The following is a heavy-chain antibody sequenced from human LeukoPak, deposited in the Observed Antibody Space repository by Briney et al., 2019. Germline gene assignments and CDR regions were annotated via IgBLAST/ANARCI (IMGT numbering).Heavy chain of an antibody. Sequence: PGGSLRLSCAASGFTFSSYSMNWVRQAPGKGLEWVSYISSSSSTIYYADSVKGRFTISRDTAKNSLYLQMNSLRAEDTAVYYCARKVQGYRNDYWGQGTLVTVSS. D-gene: IGHD3-16*02. CDR3: ARKVQGYRNDY. CDR2: ISSSSSTI. J-gene: IGHJ4*02. CDR1: GFTFSSYS. V-gene: IGHV3-48*01.